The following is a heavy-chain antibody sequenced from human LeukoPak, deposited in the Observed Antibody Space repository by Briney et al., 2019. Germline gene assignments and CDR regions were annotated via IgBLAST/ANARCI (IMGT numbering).Heavy chain of an antibody. CDR2: ITSDGSST. D-gene: IGHD6-19*01. CDR1: GFTFSSYW. V-gene: IGHV3-74*01. J-gene: IGHJ3*02. CDR3: AKDVRGVGIVHSSGWYRDAFDI. Sequence: PGGSLRLSCEASGFTFSSYWMHWVRQAPGKGLVCVSRITSDGSSTSYADSVRGRFTISRDNAKNTVYLQMNSLRAEDTAVYYCAKDVRGVGIVHSSGWYRDAFDIWGQGTMVTVSS.